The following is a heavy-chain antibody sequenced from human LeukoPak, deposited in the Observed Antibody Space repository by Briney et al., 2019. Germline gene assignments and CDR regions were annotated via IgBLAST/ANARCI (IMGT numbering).Heavy chain of an antibody. D-gene: IGHD3-9*01. J-gene: IGHJ6*04. CDR1: GGSISSYY. CDR3: ARSRTMRYDILTGHYGMDV. Sequence: PSETLSLTCTVSGGSISSYYWSWIRQPPGKGLEGIGYIYYSGSTNYNPSLKSRVTISVDTSKNQFSLKLSSVTAADTAVYYCARSRTMRYDILTGHYGMDVWGKGTTVTVSS. V-gene: IGHV4-59*01. CDR2: IYYSGST.